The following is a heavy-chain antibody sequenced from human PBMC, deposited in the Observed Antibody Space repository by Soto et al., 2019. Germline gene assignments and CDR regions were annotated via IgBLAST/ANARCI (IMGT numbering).Heavy chain of an antibody. CDR2: ISSSSSTI. CDR3: ARACAQQQLLTTNNWFDP. V-gene: IGHV3-48*02. Sequence: GGSLRLSCAASGFTFSSYSMNWVRQAPGKGLEWVSYISSSSSTIYYADSVKGRFTISRDNAKNSLYLQMNSLRDEDTAVYYCARACAQQQLLTTNNWFDPWGQGTLVTVSS. J-gene: IGHJ5*02. CDR1: GFTFSSYS. D-gene: IGHD6-13*01.